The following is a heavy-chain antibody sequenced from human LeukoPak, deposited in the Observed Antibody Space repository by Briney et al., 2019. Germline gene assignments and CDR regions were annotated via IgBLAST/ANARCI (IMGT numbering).Heavy chain of an antibody. CDR2: ISREGTNE. V-gene: IGHV3-30*18. D-gene: IGHD5-18*01. Sequence: PGGSLRLPCAASGFTFSNFNMHWVRQAPGEGLEWVALISREGTNEYYADSVKGRFTISRDNSKNSLYLQMNGLRVEDTAVYYCAKDLGYSQGHGFGHWGQGTPVTVSS. J-gene: IGHJ5*02. CDR3: AKDLGYSQGHGFGH. CDR1: GFTFSNFN.